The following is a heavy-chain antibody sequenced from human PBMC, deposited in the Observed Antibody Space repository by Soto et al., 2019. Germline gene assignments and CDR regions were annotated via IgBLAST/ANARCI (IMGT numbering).Heavy chain of an antibody. CDR1: GGSISSGGYY. Sequence: SETLSLTCTVSGGSISSGGYYWSWIRQHPGKGLEWIGYIYYSASTYYNPSNKSRLTISENTSKNQFSLKLSSVTAAGTAVYYWARELQIFNYFGYWGQGTLVTVSS. D-gene: IGHD4-4*01. V-gene: IGHV4-31*03. CDR2: IYYSAST. J-gene: IGHJ4*02. CDR3: ARELQIFNYFGY.